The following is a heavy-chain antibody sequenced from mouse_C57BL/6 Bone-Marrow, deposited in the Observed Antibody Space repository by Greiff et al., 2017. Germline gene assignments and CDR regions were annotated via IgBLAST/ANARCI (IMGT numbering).Heavy chain of an antibody. CDR2: IFPGSGST. CDR1: GYTFTSYW. V-gene: IGHV1-56*01. D-gene: IGHD1-3*01. Sequence: QVQLQQSGPELVRPGASVKISCKAPGYTFTSYWMQWVRQRPGQGLEWIGEIFPGSGSTYYNEKFKGKATLTVDTSSSTVYLQLSSLTSDDSAVYFCARRELFYCHPAYWGQGTLVTVSA. J-gene: IGHJ3*01. CDR3: ARRELFYCHPAY.